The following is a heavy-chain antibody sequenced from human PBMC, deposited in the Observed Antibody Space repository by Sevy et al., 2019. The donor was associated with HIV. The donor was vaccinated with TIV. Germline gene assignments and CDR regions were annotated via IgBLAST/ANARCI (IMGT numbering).Heavy chain of an antibody. CDR1: GFTFSSYG. J-gene: IGHJ5*02. D-gene: IGHD5-12*01. Sequence: GGSLRLSCAASGFTFSSYGMHWVRQAPGKRLEWVAVIWYDGSNKYYADSVKGRFTISRDNSKNTLYLQMNSLRAEDTAVYYCARDLYSGYENWFDPWGQGTLVTVSS. CDR3: ARDLYSGYENWFDP. V-gene: IGHV3-33*01. CDR2: IWYDGSNK.